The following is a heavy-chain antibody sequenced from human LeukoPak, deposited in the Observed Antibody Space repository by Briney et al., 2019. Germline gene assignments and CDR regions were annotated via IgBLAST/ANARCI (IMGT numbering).Heavy chain of an antibody. V-gene: IGHV3-7*01. J-gene: IGHJ5*02. Sequence: GGSLRLSCAASGFTFSSYWMSWVRQAPGKGLEWVANIKQDGSEKYYVDSVKGRFTISRDNAKNSLYLQMNSLRAEDTAVYYCARDPRKQQLVRDNWFDPWGQGTLVTASS. CDR1: GFTFSSYW. CDR3: ARDPRKQQLVRDNWFDP. CDR2: IKQDGSEK. D-gene: IGHD6-13*01.